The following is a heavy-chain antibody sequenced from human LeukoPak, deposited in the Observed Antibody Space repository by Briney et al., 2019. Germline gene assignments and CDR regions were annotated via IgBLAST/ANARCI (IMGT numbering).Heavy chain of an antibody. CDR1: GYTFTTYG. J-gene: IGHJ4*02. D-gene: IGHD1-26*01. Sequence: ASVKVSCKASGYTFTTYGINWVRQAPGQGLEWMGWINPNSGGTNYAQKFQGRVTMTRDTSISTAYMELSRLRSDDTAVYYCARAVGAREYYFDYWGQGTLVTVSS. CDR3: ARAVGAREYYFDY. V-gene: IGHV1-2*02. CDR2: INPNSGGT.